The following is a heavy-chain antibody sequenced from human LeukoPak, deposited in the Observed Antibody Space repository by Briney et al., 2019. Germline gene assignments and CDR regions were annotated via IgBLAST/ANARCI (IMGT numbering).Heavy chain of an antibody. V-gene: IGHV3-21*01. D-gene: IGHD6-19*01. CDR3: ARSLAVAAYFDD. Sequence: GGSLRLSCSASGFIFSTYSMNWVRQAPGKGLEWVSTISSTSNYIYYADSVKGRFTISRDNAKNSLDLQVNSLTGEDTAVYYCARSLAVAAYFDDWGQGTLVTVSS. J-gene: IGHJ4*02. CDR1: GFIFSTYS. CDR2: ISSTSNYI.